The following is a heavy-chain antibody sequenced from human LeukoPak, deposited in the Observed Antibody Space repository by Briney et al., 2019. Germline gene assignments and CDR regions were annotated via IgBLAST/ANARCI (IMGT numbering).Heavy chain of an antibody. CDR2: ISSSSSYI. J-gene: IGHJ3*02. D-gene: IGHD3-22*01. V-gene: IGHV3-21*01. CDR3: AGYYDSSGYGLTGAFDI. Sequence: GGSLRLSCAASGFTFSSYSMNWVRQAPGKGLEWVSSISSSSSYIYYADSVKGRFTTSRDNAKNSLYLQMNSLRAEDTAVYYCAGYYDSSGYGLTGAFDIWCQGTMVTVSS. CDR1: GFTFSSYS.